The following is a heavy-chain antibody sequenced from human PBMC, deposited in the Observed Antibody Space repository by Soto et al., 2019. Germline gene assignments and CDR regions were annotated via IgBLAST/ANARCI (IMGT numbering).Heavy chain of an antibody. Sequence: SETPSLTCTVSGGSISSYYWSWIRQPPGKGLEWIGYIYYSGSTNYNPSLKSRVTISVDTSKNQFSLKLSSVTAADTAVYYCARLLSGPSCYGRASWDYWGQGTLVTVSS. V-gene: IGHV4-59*01. CDR1: GGSISSYY. J-gene: IGHJ4*02. D-gene: IGHD2-15*01. CDR3: ARLLSGPSCYGRASWDY. CDR2: IYYSGST.